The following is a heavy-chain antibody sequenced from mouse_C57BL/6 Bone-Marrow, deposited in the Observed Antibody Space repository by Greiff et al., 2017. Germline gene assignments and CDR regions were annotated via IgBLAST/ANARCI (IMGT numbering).Heavy chain of an antibody. CDR2: IDPSDSYT. CDR3: AREGDGSSSYWYFDV. J-gene: IGHJ1*03. V-gene: IGHV1-69*01. CDR1: GYTFTSYW. D-gene: IGHD1-1*01. Sequence: QVQLQQPGAELVMPGASVKLSCKASGYTFTSYWMHWVKQRPGQGLEWIGEIDPSDSYTNYNQKFKGKSTLTVDKSSSTAYMQLSSLTSEGSAVYYCAREGDGSSSYWYFDVWGTGTTVTVSS.